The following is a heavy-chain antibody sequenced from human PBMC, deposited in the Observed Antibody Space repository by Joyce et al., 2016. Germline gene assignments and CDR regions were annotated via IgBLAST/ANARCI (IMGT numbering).Heavy chain of an antibody. CDR3: ARVVGSTFGGFDY. V-gene: IGHV4-31*03. CDR2: IHHTGGT. D-gene: IGHD2-15*01. CDR1: GDSITTAGFY. Sequence: QVQLQESGPGLLQPSQTLSLTCTVSGDSITTAGFYWSWVSQHPETGLEWIGYIHHTGGTYYNPSLKSRITISGDTSQNQFSLTLNSVTAADTAIYYCARVVGSTFGGFDYWGQGALVTVSS. J-gene: IGHJ4*02.